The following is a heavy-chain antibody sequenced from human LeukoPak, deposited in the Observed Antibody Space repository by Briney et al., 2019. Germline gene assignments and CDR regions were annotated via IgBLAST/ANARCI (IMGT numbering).Heavy chain of an antibody. CDR2: IYTSGST. CDR3: ARESLVVVVDAFDI. V-gene: IGHV4-39*07. Sequence: SETLSLTCTVSGGSISSSSYYWGWIRQPPGKGLEWIGRIYTSGSTNYNPSLKSRVTMSVDTSKNQFSLKLSSVTAADTAVYYCARESLVVVVDAFDIWGQGTMVTVSS. J-gene: IGHJ3*02. CDR1: GGSISSSSYY. D-gene: IGHD2-15*01.